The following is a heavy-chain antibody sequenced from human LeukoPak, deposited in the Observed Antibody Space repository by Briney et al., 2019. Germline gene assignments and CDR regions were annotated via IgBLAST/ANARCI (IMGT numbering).Heavy chain of an antibody. CDR1: GYTFTSYG. CDR3: ARVWWSTSSRHFDS. J-gene: IGHJ4*02. D-gene: IGHD3-16*01. V-gene: IGHV1-18*01. Sequence: ASVKVSCKASGYTFTSYGISWVRQAPGQGLEWMGWISAYNGNTNYAQKLQGRVTMTTDTSTSTAYMELRSLRSDDTAIYYCARVWWSTSSRHFDSWGQGTLVTVSS. CDR2: ISAYNGNT.